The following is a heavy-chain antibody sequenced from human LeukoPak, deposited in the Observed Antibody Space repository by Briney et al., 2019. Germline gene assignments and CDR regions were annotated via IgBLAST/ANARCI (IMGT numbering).Heavy chain of an antibody. Sequence: SETLSLTCSISGGSVSTYNWSWIRQPPGQGLEWLGYMCYSGSTNYSPALHSQITISVDAPKNQYSLILGSVTAADTAVHYCARTKRTEQLAYFDSWGEGTVVTVST. CDR1: GGSVSTYN. V-gene: IGHV4-59*02. J-gene: IGHJ4*02. CDR2: MCYSGST. D-gene: IGHD1-26*01. CDR3: ARTKRTEQLAYFDS.